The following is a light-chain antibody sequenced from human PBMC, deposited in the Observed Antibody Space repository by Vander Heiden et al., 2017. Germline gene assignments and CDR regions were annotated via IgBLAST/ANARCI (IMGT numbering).Light chain of an antibody. Sequence: EIVLTQSPATLSLSPGERATLSCGASQSVSNSYLAWYQQKPGLAPRLLIYDASSRATGIPDRFSGSGSGTDFTLTISRLEPEDFAVYYCQQDGSSPITFGQGTQLEIK. CDR3: QQDGSSPIT. V-gene: IGKV3D-20*01. J-gene: IGKJ5*01. CDR1: QSVSNSY. CDR2: DAS.